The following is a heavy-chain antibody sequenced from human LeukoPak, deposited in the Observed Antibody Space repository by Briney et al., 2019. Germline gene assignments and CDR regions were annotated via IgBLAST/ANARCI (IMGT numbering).Heavy chain of an antibody. CDR3: ARETSAAYYYDSSGYRWFDP. D-gene: IGHD3-22*01. V-gene: IGHV4-38-2*02. J-gene: IGHJ5*02. Sequence: SETLSLTCTVSGYSISSGYYWGWIRQPPGEGLEWIGSIYHSGSTYYNPSLKSRVTISVDTSKNQFSLKLSSVTAADTAVYYCARETSAAYYYDSSGYRWFDPWGQGTLVTVSS. CDR1: GYSISSGYY. CDR2: IYHSGST.